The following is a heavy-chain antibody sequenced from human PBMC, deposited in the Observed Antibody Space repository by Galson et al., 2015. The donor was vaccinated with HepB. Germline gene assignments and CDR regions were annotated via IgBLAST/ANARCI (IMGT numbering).Heavy chain of an antibody. CDR3: ARTFTFGGVIVSYYFDY. D-gene: IGHD3-16*02. J-gene: IGHJ4*02. V-gene: IGHV1-3*01. CDR1: GYTFTSYA. CDR2: INAGNGNT. Sequence: SVKVSCKASGYTFTSYAMHWVRQAPGQRLEWMGWINAGNGNTKYSQKFQGRVTITRDTSASTAYMELSSLRSEDTAVYYCARTFTFGGVIVSYYFDYWGQGTLVTVSS.